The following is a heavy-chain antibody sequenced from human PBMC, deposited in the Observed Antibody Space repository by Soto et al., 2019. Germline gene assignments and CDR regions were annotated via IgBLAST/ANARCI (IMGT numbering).Heavy chain of an antibody. V-gene: IGHV2-5*02. J-gene: IGHJ4*02. CDR3: ARLTTGGFYFDY. CDR2: IYWDDDK. CDR1: GFSLRNSGVG. Sequence: QITLKESGPTLVKPTQTLTLTCTFSGFSLRNSGVGVGWIRQPPGKALEWLALIYWDDDKRYSPSLKSRLTTXKXXSKNQVVLTMTDMDPVDTATYYCARLTTGGFYFDYWGQGTLVTVSS. D-gene: IGHD4-17*01.